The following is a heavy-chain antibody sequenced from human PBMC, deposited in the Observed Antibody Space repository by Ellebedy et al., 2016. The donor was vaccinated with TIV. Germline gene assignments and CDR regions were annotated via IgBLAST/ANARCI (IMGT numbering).Heavy chain of an antibody. J-gene: IGHJ3*02. Sequence: SETLSLXXTVSGGSISSYYWSWIRQPPGKGLEWIGYIYYSGSTNYNPSLKSRVTISVDTSKNQFSLKLSSVTAADTAVYYCGSGATWDAFDIWGQGTMVTVSS. CDR2: IYYSGST. CDR1: GGSISSYY. D-gene: IGHD1-26*01. CDR3: GSGATWDAFDI. V-gene: IGHV4-59*08.